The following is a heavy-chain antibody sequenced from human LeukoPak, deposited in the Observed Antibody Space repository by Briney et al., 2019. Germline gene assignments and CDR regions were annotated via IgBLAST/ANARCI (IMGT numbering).Heavy chain of an antibody. V-gene: IGHV4-39*01. D-gene: IGHD3-22*01. J-gene: IGHJ6*02. CDR2: IHNSEST. CDR3: ATILGSGYYLPAV. CDR1: GGSISTSSYY. Sequence: SETLSLTCTVSGGSISTSSYYWGWIRQPPGKGLEWIGNIHNSESTYYNPSLKSRVTMSVDTSKNQFSLKLSSVTAADTAVYYCATILGSGYYLPAVWGQGTTVTVSS.